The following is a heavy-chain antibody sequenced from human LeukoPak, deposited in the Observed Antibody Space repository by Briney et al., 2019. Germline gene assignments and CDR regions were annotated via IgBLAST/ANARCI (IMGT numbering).Heavy chain of an antibody. CDR1: GFTFDDYA. CDR3: AKGPLFNWGSGTGYFDY. V-gene: IGHV3-9*01. CDR2: ICWNSGSI. Sequence: GRSLRLSCAASGFTFDDYAMHWVRQAPGKGLEWGSGICWNSGSIGYADSVKGRFTISRDNAKNSLYLQMNSLRAEDTALYYCAKGPLFNWGSGTGYFDYWGQGTLVTVSS. J-gene: IGHJ4*02. D-gene: IGHD7-27*01.